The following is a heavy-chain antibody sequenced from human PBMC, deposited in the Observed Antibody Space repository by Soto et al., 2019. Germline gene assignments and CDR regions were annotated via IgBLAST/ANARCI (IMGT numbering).Heavy chain of an antibody. J-gene: IGHJ6*02. CDR3: AKPFYYYYNAMDV. Sequence: EVQLLESGGGLVQPGGSLRLSCAASGFTFSSYAMSWVRQAPGKGLEWVSAISGSGGSTYYADSVKGRFTISRDNSKNSLYLQMNSLRAEDTAVYYCAKPFYYYYNAMDVWGQGTTVTVSS. CDR1: GFTFSSYA. CDR2: ISGSGGST. V-gene: IGHV3-23*01.